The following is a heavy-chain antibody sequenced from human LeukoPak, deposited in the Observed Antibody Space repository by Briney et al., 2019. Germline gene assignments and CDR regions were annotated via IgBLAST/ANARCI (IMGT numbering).Heavy chain of an antibody. CDR3: ARVGSPG. J-gene: IGHJ4*02. CDR1: GFTFSAYS. D-gene: IGHD3-10*01. CDR2: ISSDSSFI. V-gene: IGHV3-21*01. Sequence: PGGSLRLSCAASGFTFSAYSMNWVRLAPGKGLEWVSSISSDSSFIYYADAVKGRFTVSRDNAENSLYLQMNSLRAEDTAVYYCARVGSPGWGQGTLVTVSS.